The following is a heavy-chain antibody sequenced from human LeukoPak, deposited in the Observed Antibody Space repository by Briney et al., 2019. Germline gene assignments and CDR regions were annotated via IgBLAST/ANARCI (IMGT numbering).Heavy chain of an antibody. CDR3: ARVDRTYYYDSSGYFDY. J-gene: IGHJ4*02. CDR2: IYSGGST. CDR1: GFTFSSYA. D-gene: IGHD3-22*01. V-gene: IGHV3-53*01. Sequence: GGSLRLSCVASGFTFSSYAMSWVRQAPGKGLEWVSVIYSGGSTYYADSVKGRFTISRDNSKNTLYLQMNSLRAEDTAVYYCARVDRTYYYDSSGYFDYWGQGTLVTVSS.